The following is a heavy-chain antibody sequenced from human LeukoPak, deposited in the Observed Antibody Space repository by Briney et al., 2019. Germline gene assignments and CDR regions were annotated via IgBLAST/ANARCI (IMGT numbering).Heavy chain of an antibody. D-gene: IGHD4-17*01. CDR2: INDDGSAT. Sequence: PGGPLRLSCAASGFTFSNYWMHWVRQVPGEGLVWVSRINDDGSATFYADSVKGRFTISRDNPKNTLYLQMNTLRAEDTAVYYCARGHTAVTRHFDFWGQGTLVTVSS. CDR3: ARGHTAVTRHFDF. J-gene: IGHJ4*02. V-gene: IGHV3-74*01. CDR1: GFTFSNYW.